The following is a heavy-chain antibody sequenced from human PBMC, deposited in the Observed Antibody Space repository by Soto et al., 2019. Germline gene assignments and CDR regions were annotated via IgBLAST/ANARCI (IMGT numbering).Heavy chain of an antibody. V-gene: IGHV3-48*01. CDR3: ARASSGLEWLNPNWFDP. CDR1: GFTFSSYS. CDR2: ISSSSSTI. Sequence: EVQLVESGGGLVQPGGSLRLSCAASGFTFSSYSMNWVRQAPGKGLEWVSYISSSSSTIYYADSVKGRFTISRDNAKNSLYLQMNSLRAEDTAVYYCARASSGLEWLNPNWFDPWGQGTLVTVSS. J-gene: IGHJ5*02. D-gene: IGHD3-3*01.